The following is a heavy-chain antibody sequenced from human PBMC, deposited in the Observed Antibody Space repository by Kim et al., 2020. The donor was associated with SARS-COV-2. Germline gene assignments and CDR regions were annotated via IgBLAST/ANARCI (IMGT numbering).Heavy chain of an antibody. CDR3: ARSLVVVAPGDS. J-gene: IGHJ4*02. CDR2: E. D-gene: IGHD2-15*01. Sequence: EFHAAPVRGRFTISKDNSRNTVYLQMTSLRSDDTAVYYCARSLVVVAPGDSWGLGTLVTVSS. V-gene: IGHV3-30*01.